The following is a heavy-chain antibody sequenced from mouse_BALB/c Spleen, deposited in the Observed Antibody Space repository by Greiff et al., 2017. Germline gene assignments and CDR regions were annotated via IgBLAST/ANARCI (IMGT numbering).Heavy chain of an antibody. V-gene: IGHV1-19*01. D-gene: IGHD2-4*01. CDR2: VNPYNGGT. J-gene: IGHJ2*01. Sequence: EVQLQQSGPELVKPGASVKMSCKASGYTFTDYYMDWVKQSHGESFEWIGRVNPYNGGTSYNQKFKGKATLTVDKSSSTAYMELNSLTSEDSAVYYCARDDYDRGYYFDYWGQGTTLTVSS. CDR3: ARDDYDRGYYFDY. CDR1: GYTFTDYY.